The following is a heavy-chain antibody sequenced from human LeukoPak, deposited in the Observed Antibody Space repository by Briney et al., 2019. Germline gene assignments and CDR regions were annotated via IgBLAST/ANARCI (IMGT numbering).Heavy chain of an antibody. CDR3: ARQGYSSSWYYYYYYMDV. J-gene: IGHJ6*03. V-gene: IGHV4-38-2*02. Sequence: PSETLSLTCTVSGYSISSGYYWGWIRQPPGKGLEWIGSIYHSGSTYYNPSLKSRVTISVDTSKNQFSLKLSSVTAADTAVYYCARQGYSSSWYYYYYYMDVWGKGTTVTISS. CDR1: GYSISSGYY. CDR2: IYHSGST. D-gene: IGHD6-13*01.